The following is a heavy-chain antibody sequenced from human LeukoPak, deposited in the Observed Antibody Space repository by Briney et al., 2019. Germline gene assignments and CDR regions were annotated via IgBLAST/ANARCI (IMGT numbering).Heavy chain of an antibody. D-gene: IGHD3-10*01. Sequence: SETLSLTCTVSGGSISGYYWRWIRQPPGEGLEWIEYIYYSGSTNYHHSLKSRVTISVDTSKDQFSLKLSSVTAADTAVYYCPRLYYGSGSGFDYWGQGTLVTVSS. V-gene: IGHV4-59*08. CDR3: PRLYYGSGSGFDY. CDR2: IYYSGST. CDR1: GGSISGYY. J-gene: IGHJ4*02.